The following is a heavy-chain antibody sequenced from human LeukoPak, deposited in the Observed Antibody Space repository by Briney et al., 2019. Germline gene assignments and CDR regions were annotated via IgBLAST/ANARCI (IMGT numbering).Heavy chain of an antibody. V-gene: IGHV6-1*01. CDR3: ARRGTGKAFDI. J-gene: IGHJ3*02. Sequence: SQTLSLTCALSGDSVSRNSATWKWIRQYPSRGLEWLGRTYYRSKWYNDYAASVKSRVTITPDTSKNQCSLQLNSVTPEDTALYYCARRGTGKAFDIWGQGTMVTVSS. D-gene: IGHD3/OR15-3a*01. CDR2: TYYRSKWYN. CDR1: GDSVSRNSAT.